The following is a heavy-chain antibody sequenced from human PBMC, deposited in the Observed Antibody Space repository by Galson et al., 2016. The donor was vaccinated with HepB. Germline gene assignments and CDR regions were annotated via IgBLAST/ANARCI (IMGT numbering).Heavy chain of an antibody. Sequence: ETLSLTCAVFGESFSGYYWSWIRQPPGKGLEWIGEINHSGSTNYNPSLKSRVTISVDTSKNQFSLRLSSVTAADTAVYYYARGDNPDYGDYASAYYYMDVWGKGTTVTVSS. CDR1: GESFSGYY. D-gene: IGHD4-17*01. V-gene: IGHV4-34*01. CDR3: ARGDNPDYGDYASAYYYMDV. J-gene: IGHJ6*03. CDR2: INHSGST.